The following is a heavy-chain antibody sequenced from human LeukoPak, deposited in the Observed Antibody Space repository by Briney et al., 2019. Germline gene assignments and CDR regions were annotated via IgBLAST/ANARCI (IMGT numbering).Heavy chain of an antibody. CDR1: GFTFSTYG. Sequence: PGGSLRLSCAASGFTFSTYGMHWVRQAPGKGREWVAVISYDGSNKYYADSVKGRFTISRDNSKNTLYLQMNSLRAEDTALYYCATGGDYSGSGEEVVTFDIWGQGTMVTVSS. CDR3: ATGGDYSGSGEEVVTFDI. J-gene: IGHJ3*02. V-gene: IGHV3-30*03. D-gene: IGHD3-10*01. CDR2: ISYDGSNK.